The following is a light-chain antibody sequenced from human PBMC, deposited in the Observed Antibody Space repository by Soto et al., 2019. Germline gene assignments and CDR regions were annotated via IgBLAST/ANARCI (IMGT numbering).Light chain of an antibody. Sequence: DIVMTQSPDSLAVSLGERATINCKSSQSVLYSSNNKNYLAWYQQKPGQHTKLLISWASTRESGVPDRFSGCGSGTEFTLTISSLQTEVVAVYYCQQYYSTHYTFVQGTKLEIK. CDR2: WAS. V-gene: IGKV4-1*01. J-gene: IGKJ2*01. CDR3: QQYYSTHYT. CDR1: QSVLYSSNNKNY.